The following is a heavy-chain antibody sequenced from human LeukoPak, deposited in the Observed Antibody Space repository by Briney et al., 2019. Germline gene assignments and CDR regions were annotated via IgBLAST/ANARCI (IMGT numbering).Heavy chain of an antibody. Sequence: GGSLRLSCAASGFTLSSYSMNWVRQAPGKGLEWVSSISSSSSYIYYADSVKGRFTISRDNSKNTLYLQMNSLRAEDTAVYYCAKEMATIRAFDFWGQGTMVTVSS. V-gene: IGHV3-21*04. CDR1: GFTLSSYS. CDR3: AKEMATIRAFDF. D-gene: IGHD5-24*01. J-gene: IGHJ3*01. CDR2: ISSSSSYI.